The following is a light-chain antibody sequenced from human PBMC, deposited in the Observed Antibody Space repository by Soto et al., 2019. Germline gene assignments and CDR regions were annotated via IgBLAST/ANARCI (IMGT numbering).Light chain of an antibody. J-gene: IGLJ1*01. CDR3: CSYAGSYTYV. V-gene: IGLV2-11*01. CDR1: SSDVGGYNY. CDR2: DVS. Sequence: ALTQPRSVSGSPGQSVTISCTGTSSDVGGYNYVSWYQQHPGKAPKLMIYDVSKRPSGVPDRFSGSKSGNTASLTISGLQAEDEADYYCCSYAGSYTYVFGTG.